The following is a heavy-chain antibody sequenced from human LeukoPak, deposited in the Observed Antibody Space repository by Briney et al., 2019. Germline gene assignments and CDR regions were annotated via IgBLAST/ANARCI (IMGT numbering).Heavy chain of an antibody. J-gene: IGHJ4*02. V-gene: IGHV4-39*07. Sequence: SETLSLTCTVSDDSISSSSFFWGWIRQPPGKGLEWIGEINHSGSTNYNPSLKSRVTISVDTSKNQFSLKLSSVTAADTAVYYCARVLRGIDSNSWYSISSVRFDYWGQGTLVTVSS. CDR3: ARVLRGIDSNSWYSISSVRFDY. CDR2: INHSGST. CDR1: DDSISSSSFF. D-gene: IGHD6-13*01.